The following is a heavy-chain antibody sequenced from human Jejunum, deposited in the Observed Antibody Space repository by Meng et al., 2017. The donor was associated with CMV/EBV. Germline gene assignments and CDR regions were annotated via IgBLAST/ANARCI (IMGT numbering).Heavy chain of an antibody. J-gene: IGHJ4*02. V-gene: IGHV4-4*02. CDR1: GGSISSSNW. Sequence: TCAVSGGSISSSNWWSWVRQPPGKGLEWIGEIYHSGSTNYNPSIKSRVTISVDKSKNQFSLKLSSVTAADTAVYYCARYDSSSSAFDYWGQGTLVTVSS. CDR3: ARYDSSSSAFDY. CDR2: IYHSGST. D-gene: IGHD6-6*01.